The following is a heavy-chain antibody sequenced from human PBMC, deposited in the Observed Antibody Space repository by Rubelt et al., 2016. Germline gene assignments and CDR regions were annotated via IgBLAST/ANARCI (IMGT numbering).Heavy chain of an antibody. J-gene: IGHJ4*02. CDR3: ARGMTGSEY. CDR1: GFTFSSYA. V-gene: IGHV3-23*04. CDR2: SSGSGGST. D-gene: IGHD1-1*01. Sequence: EVQLVESGGGLVKPGGSLRLSCAASGFTFSSYAMSWVRQAPGKGLEWVSASSGSGGSTYYADSVKVRFTISRDRSKNTLYLQMLSLRAEETAVYYCARGMTGSEYWGQGTLVTVSS.